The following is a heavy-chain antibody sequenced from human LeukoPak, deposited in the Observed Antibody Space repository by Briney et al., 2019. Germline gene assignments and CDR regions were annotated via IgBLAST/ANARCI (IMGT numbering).Heavy chain of an antibody. CDR1: GGSISSSSYY. CDR2: IYYSGST. V-gene: IGHV4-39*07. Sequence: SETLSLTCTVSGGSISSSSYYWGWIRQPPGKGLEWIGSIYYSGSTYYNSSLKSRVTISVDTSKNQFSLKLSSVTAADTAVYYCARVYYVLDAFDIWGQGTMVTVSS. D-gene: IGHD3-16*01. CDR3: ARVYYVLDAFDI. J-gene: IGHJ3*02.